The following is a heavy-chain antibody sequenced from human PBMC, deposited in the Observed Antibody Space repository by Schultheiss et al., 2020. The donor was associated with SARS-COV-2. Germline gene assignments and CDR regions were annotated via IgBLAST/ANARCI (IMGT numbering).Heavy chain of an antibody. CDR1: GYTFTYYA. V-gene: IGHV7-4-1*02. CDR2: INTNTGNP. CDR3: ARDDSMGPKYDFWSGYHHSRPGY. Sequence: ASVKVSCKASGYTFTYYAMNWVRQAPGQGLEWMGWINTNTGNPTYAQGFTGRFVFSLDTSVSTAYLQISSLKAEDTAVYYCARDDSMGPKYDFWSGYHHSRPGYWGQGTLVTVSS. J-gene: IGHJ4*02. D-gene: IGHD3-3*01.